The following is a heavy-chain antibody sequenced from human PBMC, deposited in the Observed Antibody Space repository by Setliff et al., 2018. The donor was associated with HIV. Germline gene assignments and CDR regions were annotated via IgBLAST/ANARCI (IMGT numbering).Heavy chain of an antibody. D-gene: IGHD3-16*02. CDR2: INPYNGAT. CDR3: ARAKAVGGVIITGGLDV. J-gene: IGHJ6*02. Sequence: ASVKVSCKASGYTFFEYYMFWLRQAPGQGLEWMGWINPYNGATKSALKFHDRVTMTRDTSTLTLYMELSSLTSEDTAVYYCARAKAVGGVIITGGLDVWGQGTTVTVSS. V-gene: IGHV1-2*02. CDR1: GYTFFEYY.